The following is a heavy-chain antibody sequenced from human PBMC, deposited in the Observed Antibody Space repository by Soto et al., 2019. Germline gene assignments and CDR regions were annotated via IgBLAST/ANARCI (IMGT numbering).Heavy chain of an antibody. CDR3: ATNYGSGSTHFDY. D-gene: IGHD3-10*01. CDR2: IIPMIGRS. CDR1: GDTFNFYT. J-gene: IGHJ4*02. V-gene: IGHV1-69*02. Sequence: QVQLVQSGAEVKKPGSPVRVSCTASGDTFNFYTISWVRQVPGQGPEWMGKIIPMIGRSNYAQNFQGRVTIMADKSTSTVYMNLSGLTSEDTAVYYCATNYGSGSTHFDYWGQGTLVTVSS.